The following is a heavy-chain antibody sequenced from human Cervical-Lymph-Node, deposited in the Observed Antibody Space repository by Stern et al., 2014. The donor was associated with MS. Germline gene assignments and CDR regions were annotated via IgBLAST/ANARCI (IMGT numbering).Heavy chain of an antibody. CDR1: GYTFTSYG. D-gene: IGHD6-13*01. CDR2: ISASIGNT. J-gene: IGHJ4*02. V-gene: IGHV1-18*04. CDR3: ARISSSWPPYYFDY. Sequence: VQLVESGAEVKKPGASVKVSCKASGYTFTSYGISWVRQAPGQGLEWMGWISASIGNTHYAPKLQGRVTMTTDTSTSTAYMELRSLRSDDTAVYYCARISSSWPPYYFDYWGQGTLVTVSS.